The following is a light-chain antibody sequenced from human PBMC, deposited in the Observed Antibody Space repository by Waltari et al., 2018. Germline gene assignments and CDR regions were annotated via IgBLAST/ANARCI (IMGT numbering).Light chain of an antibody. J-gene: IGLJ1*01. Sequence: QSALTQPPSVSGSPGQSVTISCTGTTSDIGAYGRVSWYRQSPGTAHKSIRYGVSGPPSGVPARFSGTKSANTASLTIAGLRAEDEAYYYCSSYRSGDTLVFGTWTRVTV. CDR2: GVS. CDR1: TSDIGAYGR. V-gene: IGLV2-18*02. CDR3: SSYRSGDTLV.